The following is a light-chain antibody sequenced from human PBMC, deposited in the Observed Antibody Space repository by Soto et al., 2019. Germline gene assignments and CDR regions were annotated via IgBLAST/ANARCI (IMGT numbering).Light chain of an antibody. CDR3: CSHTRSSNHYF. CDR1: SSDIGDYDY. CDR2: EVR. V-gene: IGLV2-14*01. Sequence: QSALTQPASVSGSPGQSITISCTGTSSDIGDYDYVSWYQQRPGRAPKLMIYEVRYRPSGVSNRFSGSKSGNTASLTISGLQAEDEADYYCCSHTRSSNHYFFGSGTKVTVL. J-gene: IGLJ1*01.